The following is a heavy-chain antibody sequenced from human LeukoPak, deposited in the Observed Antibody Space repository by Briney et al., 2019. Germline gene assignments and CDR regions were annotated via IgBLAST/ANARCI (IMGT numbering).Heavy chain of an antibody. CDR2: IYHSGST. CDR1: GGSISSGGYS. CDR3: VRAGPRYYYYGMDV. V-gene: IGHV4-30-2*01. Sequence: PSQTLSLTCAVSGGSISSGGYSWSWLRQPPGKGLEWIGYIYHSGSTYYNPSLKSRVTISVDRSKNQFSLKLSSVTAADTAVYYCVRAGPRYYYYGMDVWGQGTTVTVSS. J-gene: IGHJ6*02.